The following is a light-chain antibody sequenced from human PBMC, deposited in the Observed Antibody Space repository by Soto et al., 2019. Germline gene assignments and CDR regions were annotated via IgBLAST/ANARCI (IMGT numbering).Light chain of an antibody. CDR3: QHRWT. Sequence: DIPLTQSPSFLSASVGDRVTITCRASQGISSYLAWYQQKPGKAPKLLIYAASTLQSGVPSRFSGSGSGTEFTLTISSLQPEDFATYYCQHRWTFGQGTKVEIK. CDR1: QGISSY. V-gene: IGKV1-9*01. J-gene: IGKJ1*01. CDR2: AAS.